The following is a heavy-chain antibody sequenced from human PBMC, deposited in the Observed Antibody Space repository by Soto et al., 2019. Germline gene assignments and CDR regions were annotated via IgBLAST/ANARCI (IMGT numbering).Heavy chain of an antibody. J-gene: IGHJ4*02. Sequence: EVQLVETGGGLVKPGGSLRLSCAASGFTFSSYSLNWVRQAPGKGLEWVSSISSSGSDIYYADSVKGRFTISRDNAKNSLYLQMNSLRAEDTAVFYCATAISIFGLLEYWGQGTLVTVSS. CDR1: GFTFSSYS. V-gene: IGHV3-21*01. CDR3: ATAISIFGLLEY. D-gene: IGHD3-3*01. CDR2: ISSSGSDI.